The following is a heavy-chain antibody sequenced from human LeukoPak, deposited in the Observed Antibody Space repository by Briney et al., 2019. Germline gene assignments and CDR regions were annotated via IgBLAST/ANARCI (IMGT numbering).Heavy chain of an antibody. CDR2: ISSSSSHI. CDR1: GFTFSSYS. CDR3: ARTDSSSWTGYFDY. D-gene: IGHD6-13*01. V-gene: IGHV3-21*01. Sequence: GGSLRLSCAASGFTFSSYSMNWVRQAPGKGLEWVSSISSSSSHIYYADSVKGRFTISRDNAKNSLYLQMNSLRAEDTAVYYCARTDSSSWTGYFDYWGQGTLVTVSS. J-gene: IGHJ4*02.